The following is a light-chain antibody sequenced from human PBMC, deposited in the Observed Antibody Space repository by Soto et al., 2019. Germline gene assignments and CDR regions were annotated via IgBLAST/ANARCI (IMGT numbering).Light chain of an antibody. CDR1: QDISDY. CDR3: QQTYRIPYT. V-gene: IGKV1-39*01. J-gene: IGKJ2*01. Sequence: DIQMTQSPSSLSASVGDRVTITCRASQDISDYLNWYQQRPGQAPKLLIYAASNLQSAVPSRFTGSESGTDFTLTISSLQPEDFATFYCQQTYRIPYTFGQGTKVDIK. CDR2: AAS.